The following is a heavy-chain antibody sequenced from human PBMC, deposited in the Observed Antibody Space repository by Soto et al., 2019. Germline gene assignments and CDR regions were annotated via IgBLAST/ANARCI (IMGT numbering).Heavy chain of an antibody. CDR3: ARERPDGARLDP. CDR1: GGSISSGDYY. Sequence: QVQLQESGPGLVKPSQTLSLTCTVSGGSISSGDYYWSWIRQPPGKGLEWIGYIYYSGSTFYNPSLKSRLTISVDTSKNHFSLKLSSVTAADTAVYYCARERPDGARLDPWGQGTLVTVSS. CDR2: IYYSGST. J-gene: IGHJ5*02. V-gene: IGHV4-30-4*01. D-gene: IGHD6-6*01.